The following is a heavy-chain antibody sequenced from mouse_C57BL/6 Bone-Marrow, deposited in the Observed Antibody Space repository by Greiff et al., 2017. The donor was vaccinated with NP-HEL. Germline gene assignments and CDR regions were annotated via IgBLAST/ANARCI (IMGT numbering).Heavy chain of an antibody. CDR2: FHPYNDAT. CDR3: ARFHWDGWYFDV. Sequence: QVQLLQSGAELVKPGASVKLSCTASGYTFTTYPIDWMKQNHGKSLEWIGYFHPYNDATKYNEKFKGKATLTVEKSSSTVYLELSRMTSDNSAVYYCARFHWDGWYFDVWGTGTTVTVSS. J-gene: IGHJ1*03. CDR1: GYTFTTYP. V-gene: IGHV1-47*01. D-gene: IGHD4-1*01.